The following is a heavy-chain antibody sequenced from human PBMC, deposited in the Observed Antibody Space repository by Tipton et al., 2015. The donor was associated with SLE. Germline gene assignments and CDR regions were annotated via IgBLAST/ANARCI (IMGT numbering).Heavy chain of an antibody. CDR1: GGSINGYF. D-gene: IGHD3-10*01. V-gene: IGHV4-59*08. CDR2: IHYTGSS. Sequence: TLSLTCTVSGGSINGYFWSWIRQPPGKELEWIGYIHYTGSSHYRASFESRVTISAGTSKNQISLMLSSVTAADTALYYCARHTGASPFDSWGQGTLVTVSS. CDR3: ARHTGASPFDS. J-gene: IGHJ4*02.